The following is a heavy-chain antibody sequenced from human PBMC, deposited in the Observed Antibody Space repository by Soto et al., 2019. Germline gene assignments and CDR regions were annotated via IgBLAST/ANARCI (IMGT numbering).Heavy chain of an antibody. D-gene: IGHD4-17*01. J-gene: IGHJ4*02. Sequence: QVQLVESGGGVVQPGRSLRLSCAASGFTFSSYGMHWVRQAPGKGLEWVAVISYDGSNKYYADSVKGRFTISIDNSKNTLYLQMNSLRAEDTAVYYCAKDRAVTTFFDYWGQGTLVTVSS. CDR3: AKDRAVTTFFDY. V-gene: IGHV3-30*18. CDR1: GFTFSSYG. CDR2: ISYDGSNK.